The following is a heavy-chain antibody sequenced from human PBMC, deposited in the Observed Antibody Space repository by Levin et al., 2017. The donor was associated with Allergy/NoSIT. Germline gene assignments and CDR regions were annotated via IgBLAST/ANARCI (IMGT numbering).Heavy chain of an antibody. D-gene: IGHD3-22*01. CDR1: GFTFSSYA. J-gene: IGHJ3*02. V-gene: IGHV3-23*01. Sequence: RAGGSLRLSCAASGFTFSSYAMSWVRQAPGKGLEWVSAISGSGGSTYYADSVKGRFTISRDNSKNTLYLQMNSLRAEDTAVYYCAKGTMIVVVIGAFDIWGQGTMVTVSS. CDR2: ISGSGGST. CDR3: AKGTMIVVVIGAFDI.